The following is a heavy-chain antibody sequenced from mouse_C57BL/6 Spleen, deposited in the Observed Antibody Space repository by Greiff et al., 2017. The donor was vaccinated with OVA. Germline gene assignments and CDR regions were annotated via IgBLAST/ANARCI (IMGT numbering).Heavy chain of an antibody. Sequence: EVKVEESGGGLVKPGGSLKLSCAASGFTFSDYGMHWVRQAPEKGLEWVAYISSGSSTIYYADTVKGRFTISRDNAKNTLFLQMTSLRSEDTAMYYCARGDDYYYFDDWGQGTTLTVSS. V-gene: IGHV5-17*01. J-gene: IGHJ2*01. CDR3: ARGDDYYYFDD. D-gene: IGHD2-4*01. CDR1: GFTFSDYG. CDR2: ISSGSSTI.